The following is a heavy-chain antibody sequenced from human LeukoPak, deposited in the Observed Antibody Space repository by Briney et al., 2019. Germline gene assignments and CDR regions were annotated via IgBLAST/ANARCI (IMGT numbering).Heavy chain of an antibody. CDR1: GFTFSSYE. CDR3: ARDSSGGSWIDAFDI. V-gene: IGHV3-48*03. J-gene: IGHJ3*02. Sequence: GGSLRLSCAASGFTFSSYEMNWVRQAPGKGLEWVSYFSSSGSTIYYPDSVKGRFTISRDNAKNSLFLQMNSLRAEDTAVYYFARDSSGGSWIDAFDIWGQGTMVTVSS. D-gene: IGHD2-15*01. CDR2: FSSSGSTI.